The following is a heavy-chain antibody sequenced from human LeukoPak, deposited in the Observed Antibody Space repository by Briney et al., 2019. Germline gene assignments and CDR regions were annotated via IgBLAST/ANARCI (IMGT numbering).Heavy chain of an antibody. Sequence: PSETLSLTCTVSGGSISRHYWSWIRQPPGKGLEWIGYIYYSGSTNYNPSLKSRVTISVDTSKNQFSLQLRSVTAADTAVYYCAREDPQTTVPEGMDVWGQGTTVTVSS. J-gene: IGHJ6*02. D-gene: IGHD4-17*01. CDR3: AREDPQTTVPEGMDV. V-gene: IGHV4-59*11. CDR1: GGSISRHY. CDR2: IYYSGST.